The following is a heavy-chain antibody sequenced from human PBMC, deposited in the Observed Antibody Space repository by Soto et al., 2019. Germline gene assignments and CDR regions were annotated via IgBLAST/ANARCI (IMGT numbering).Heavy chain of an antibody. Sequence: EVQLVESGGGLVQPGGSLRLSCEASGFSFSSYWMSWVRQAPGKGLEWVANIKQDGSEKYYVESVKGRFTISRDNAKKSLYLQMNSLRAEDTAMYYCARDLGMAPAGRGYYCYYGMDIWGRGTTVTVSS. CDR3: ARDLGMAPAGRGYYCYYGMDI. D-gene: IGHD6-13*01. CDR1: GFSFSSYW. V-gene: IGHV3-7*03. J-gene: IGHJ6*02. CDR2: IKQDGSEK.